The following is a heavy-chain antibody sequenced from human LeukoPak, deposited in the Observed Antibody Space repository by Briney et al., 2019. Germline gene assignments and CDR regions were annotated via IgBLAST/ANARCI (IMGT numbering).Heavy chain of an antibody. CDR3: ARDFFDFWGGYYTGVHPNFDY. V-gene: IGHV1-18*01. J-gene: IGHJ4*02. D-gene: IGHD3-3*01. CDR1: RYTCTSYG. CDR2: LRAYDCNT. Sequence: GASVKVSCQASRYTCTSYGISWVRQPPGQGLDWMGWLRAYDCNTNYAQKLRGRVTMTTDTSTSTAYMELRSLRSDDTAVYYCARDFFDFWGGYYTGVHPNFDYWGQGTLVTVSS.